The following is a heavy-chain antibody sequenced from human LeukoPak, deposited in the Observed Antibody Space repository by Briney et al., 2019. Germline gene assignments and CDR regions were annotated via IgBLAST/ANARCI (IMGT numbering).Heavy chain of an antibody. V-gene: IGHV1-8*01. CDR1: GCTFTTYD. CDR2: MNPNGGNT. CDR3: ARRNTAMVAGLDY. Sequence: ASVKVSCKASGCTFTTYDINWVRQATGKGLEWMGWMNPNGGNTGYAPKLQGRVTITRNTSLSTAFMELSGLRSEDTAVYFCARRNTAMVAGLDYWGQGSLVTVSS. D-gene: IGHD5-18*01. J-gene: IGHJ4*02.